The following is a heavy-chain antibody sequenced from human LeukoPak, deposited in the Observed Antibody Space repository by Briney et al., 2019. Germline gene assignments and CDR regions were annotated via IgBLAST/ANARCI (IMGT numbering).Heavy chain of an antibody. D-gene: IGHD2-8*01. CDR1: GFIFSSFW. Sequence: PGGSLRLSCAASGFIFSSFWMHWVRQAPGKGLVWVSRINTDGSSTTYADSVKGRFTISRDDAKNTLYLQMNSLRAEDTAVYYRAVSFDYWGQGTLVTVSS. CDR3: AVSFDY. V-gene: IGHV3-74*03. CDR2: INTDGSST. J-gene: IGHJ4*02.